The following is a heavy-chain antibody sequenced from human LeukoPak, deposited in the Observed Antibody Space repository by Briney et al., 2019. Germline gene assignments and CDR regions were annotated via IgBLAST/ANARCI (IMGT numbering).Heavy chain of an antibody. J-gene: IGHJ4*02. CDR3: AKDTSSSGGIDY. V-gene: IGHV3-43*01. CDR2: ISWDGGST. Sequence: QSGGSLRLSCAASGFTFDDYTMHWVRQAPGKGLEWVSLISWDGGSTYYADSVKGRFTISRDNSKNSLYLQMNSLRTEDTALYYCAKDTSSSGGIDYWGQGTLVTVSS. D-gene: IGHD3-16*01. CDR1: GFTFDDYT.